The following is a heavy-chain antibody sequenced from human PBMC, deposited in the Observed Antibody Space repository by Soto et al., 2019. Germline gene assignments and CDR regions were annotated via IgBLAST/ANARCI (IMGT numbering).Heavy chain of an antibody. J-gene: IGHJ6*02. CDR1: GFTFSSYA. D-gene: IGHD2-2*01. CDR3: AKETDIVVVPAAIPYYYYGMDV. V-gene: IGHV3-23*01. Sequence: GGSLRLSCAASGFTFSSYAMSWVRQAPGKGLEWVSAISGSGGSTYYADSVKGRFTISRDNSKNTLYLQMNSLRAEDTAVYYCAKETDIVVVPAAIPYYYYGMDVWGQGTTVTVSS. CDR2: ISGSGGST.